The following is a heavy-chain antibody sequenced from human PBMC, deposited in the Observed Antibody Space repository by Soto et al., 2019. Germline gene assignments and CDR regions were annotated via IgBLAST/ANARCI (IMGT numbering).Heavy chain of an antibody. CDR1: GYTFRNSD. V-gene: IGHV3-23*01. D-gene: IGHD6-25*01. Sequence: GGSLELSSAASGYTFRNSDVTWSRQDPGKGLEWVADISSSGSSIYYADSVKGRFTISSDNAKNSPYLQMNSLRAGDTAVYYFAKDKYESEASSGACHIWGQGPMV. CDR2: ISSSGSSI. CDR3: AKDKYESEASSGACHI. J-gene: IGHJ3*02.